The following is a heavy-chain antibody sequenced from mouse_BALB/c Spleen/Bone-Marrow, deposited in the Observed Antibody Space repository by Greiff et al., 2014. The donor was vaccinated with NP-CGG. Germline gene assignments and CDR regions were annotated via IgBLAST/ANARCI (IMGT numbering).Heavy chain of an antibody. CDR2: IDPAKDNT. D-gene: IGHD3-2*01. CDR1: GFNIRDTY. J-gene: IGHJ3*01. Sequence: VQLQQSGAELVKPGASVKLSCTSSGFNIRDTYIHWVKQRPEQGLEWIGKIDPAKDNTEYDPKFQGKATITADTPSKTAYLQLSSLTSEDTAVYYCARGVRQLGLPFWGQGTLVTVST. CDR3: ARGVRQLGLPF. V-gene: IGHV14-3*02.